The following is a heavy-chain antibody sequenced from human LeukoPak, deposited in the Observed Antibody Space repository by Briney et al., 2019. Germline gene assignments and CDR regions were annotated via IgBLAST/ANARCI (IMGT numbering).Heavy chain of an antibody. Sequence: ETLSLTCTVSDGSISSNSYYWGWIRQPPGKGLEWVSAISGSGGSTYYADSVKGRFTISRDNSKNTLYLQMNSLRAEDTAVYYCAKFRQMVRGSYGGQGTLVTVSS. V-gene: IGHV3-23*01. D-gene: IGHD3-10*01. CDR2: ISGSGGST. CDR3: AKFRQMVRGSY. J-gene: IGHJ4*02. CDR1: DGSISSNSYY.